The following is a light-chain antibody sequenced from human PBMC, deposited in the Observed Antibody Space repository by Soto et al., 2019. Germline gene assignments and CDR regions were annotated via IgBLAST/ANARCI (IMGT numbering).Light chain of an antibody. V-gene: IGKV3-11*01. Sequence: EIVLTQSPANLSLSPGERATLSCRASQSVGSHLTWYQQKPGQPPRLLIYDTFNRATGIPDRFSGRGSGTDFTLTISSLDPEDFAVYYCQQRSTWPPEFTFGPGTKVDIK. J-gene: IGKJ3*01. CDR3: QQRSTWPPEFT. CDR1: QSVGSH. CDR2: DTF.